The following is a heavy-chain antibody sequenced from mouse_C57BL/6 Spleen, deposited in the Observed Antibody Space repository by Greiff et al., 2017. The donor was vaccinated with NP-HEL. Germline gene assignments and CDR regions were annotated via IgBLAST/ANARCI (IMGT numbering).Heavy chain of an antibody. D-gene: IGHD2-4*01. Sequence: VQLQQPGAELVMPGASVKLSCKASGYTFTSYWMHWVKQRPGQGLEWIGEIDPSDSYTNYNQKFKGKSTLTVDKSSSTAYMQLSSLTSEDSAVYYCARSRIYYDYDRGFAYWGQGTLVTVSA. CDR1: GYTFTSYW. J-gene: IGHJ3*01. CDR3: ARSRIYYDYDRGFAY. V-gene: IGHV1-69*01. CDR2: IDPSDSYT.